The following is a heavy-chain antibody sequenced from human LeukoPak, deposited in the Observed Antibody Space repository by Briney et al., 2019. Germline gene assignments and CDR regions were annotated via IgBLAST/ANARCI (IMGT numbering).Heavy chain of an antibody. CDR2: IYYRGNT. Sequence: PSETLSLTCTVSGGSISSSSYHWGWIRQSPGKGLEWIGNIYYRGNTYYNPSLQSRVTISVDTSKNQFSLKLSSLTAADTAVYYCSRQARLGYCSSSSCPDFDAWGQGILVTVSS. D-gene: IGHD2-2*01. V-gene: IGHV4-39*01. CDR3: SRQARLGYCSSSSCPDFDA. J-gene: IGHJ4*02. CDR1: GGSISSSSYH.